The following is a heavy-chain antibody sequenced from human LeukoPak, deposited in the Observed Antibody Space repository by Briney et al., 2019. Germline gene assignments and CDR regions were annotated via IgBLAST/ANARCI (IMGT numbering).Heavy chain of an antibody. CDR3: GKTTTGYSSGRYPGWPIDY. CDR2: IFGSGGSA. J-gene: IGHJ4*02. CDR1: GFSFNNFA. V-gene: IGHV3-23*01. D-gene: IGHD6-19*01. Sequence: GGPLRLSCAASGFSFNNFAMYWVRQAPGKGLEWVSGIFGSGGSAHYTDSVKGRFTTSRDNSKSTVYLQMTSLKPKDTAVYYCGKTTTGYSSGRYPGWPIDYWGQGTLVTVSS.